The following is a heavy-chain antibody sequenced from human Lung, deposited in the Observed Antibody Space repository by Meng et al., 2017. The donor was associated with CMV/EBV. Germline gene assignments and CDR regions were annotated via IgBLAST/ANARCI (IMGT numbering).Heavy chain of an antibody. CDR1: RYIFTKHA. J-gene: IGHJ2*01. CDR2: ISVKNGEA. V-gene: IGHV1-18*01. Sequence: VRLVQAVADAKKPGASMTVSHTASRYIFTKHAISWVRQAPGQGVEWMGWISVKNGEAKYPQNFQGRVTMTTDTTTSTAYMELRSLTSDDTAVYYCARYVPNGSFWYFDFWGRGTLVTVSS. CDR3: ARYVPNGSFWYFDF. D-gene: IGHD6-13*01.